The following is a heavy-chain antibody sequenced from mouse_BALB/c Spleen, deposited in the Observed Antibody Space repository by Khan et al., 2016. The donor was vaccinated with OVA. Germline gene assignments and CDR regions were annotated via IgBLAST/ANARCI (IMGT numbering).Heavy chain of an antibody. D-gene: IGHD2-14*01. CDR3: ANYRYDYVDY. CDR1: GYTFTSYW. Sequence: QVQLKESGAELARPGASVKLSCKASGYTFTSYWMQWVRQRPGQGLEWIGTIYPGDGDTRYTQKFKGKATLTADKSSSTAYMQLSSLTSEDSAVDYCANYRYDYVDYWGQGTTLTVSS. V-gene: IGHV1-87*01. CDR2: IYPGDGDT. J-gene: IGHJ2*01.